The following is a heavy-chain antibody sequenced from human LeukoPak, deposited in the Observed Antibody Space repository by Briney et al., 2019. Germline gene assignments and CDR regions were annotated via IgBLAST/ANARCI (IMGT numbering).Heavy chain of an antibody. D-gene: IGHD3-22*01. CDR1: GFTFSSYS. CDR2: INSSRSYI. CDR3: ARDALPITMTAVVKYIDY. J-gene: IGHJ4*02. Sequence: GGSLRLSCAASGFTFSSYSMNWVRQAPGKGLEWVSSINSSRSYIYYADSVKGRFTISRDNAKNSLYLQMNSLRAEDTAVYYCARDALPITMTAVVKYIDYGSQGTLATV. V-gene: IGHV3-21*01.